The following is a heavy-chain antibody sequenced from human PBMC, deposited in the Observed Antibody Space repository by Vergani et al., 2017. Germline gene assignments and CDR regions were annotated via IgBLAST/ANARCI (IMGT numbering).Heavy chain of an antibody. CDR2: ISGDGGST. D-gene: IGHD5-18*01. J-gene: IGHJ6*02. Sequence: EVQLVESGGGVVQPGGSLRLSCAASGFTFDDYAMHWVRQAPGKGLEWVSLISGDGGSTYYADSVKGRFTISRDNSKNSLYLQMNSLRTEDTALYYCAKDSLRGYSYGSNKYYYYGMDVWGQGTTVTVSS. CDR3: AKDSLRGYSYGSNKYYYYGMDV. V-gene: IGHV3-43*02. CDR1: GFTFDDYA.